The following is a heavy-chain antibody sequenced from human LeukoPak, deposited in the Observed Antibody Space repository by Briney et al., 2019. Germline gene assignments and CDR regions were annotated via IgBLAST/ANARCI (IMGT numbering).Heavy chain of an antibody. CDR2: IYTSGST. D-gene: IGHD3-22*01. V-gene: IGHV4-61*02. J-gene: IGHJ3*02. CDR3: ASGYYLGTFDI. Sequence: SETLSLTCTVSGGSISSGSYYWSWIRQPAWKGLEWIGRIYTSGSTNYNPSLKSRVTISVDTSKNQFSLKLSSVTAADTAVYYCASGYYLGTFDIWGQGTMVTVSS. CDR1: GGSISSGSYY.